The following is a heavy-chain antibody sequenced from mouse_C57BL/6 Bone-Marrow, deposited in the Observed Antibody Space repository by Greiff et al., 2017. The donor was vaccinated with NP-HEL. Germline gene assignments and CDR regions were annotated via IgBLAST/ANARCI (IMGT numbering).Heavy chain of an antibody. J-gene: IGHJ1*03. V-gene: IGHV1-55*01. CDR1: GYTFTSYW. Sequence: VQLQQPGAELVKPGASVQMSCKASGYTFTSYWITWVKQRPGHGLEWIGDIYPGSGSTNYSEKFKSKATLTVDTSSSTAYMQLSSLTSEDSAVYYCAGLWFPYWYFDVWGTGTTVTVSS. CDR2: IYPGSGST. D-gene: IGHD2-2*01. CDR3: AGLWFPYWYFDV.